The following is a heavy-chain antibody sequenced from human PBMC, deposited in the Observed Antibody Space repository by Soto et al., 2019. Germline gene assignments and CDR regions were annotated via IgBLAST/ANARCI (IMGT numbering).Heavy chain of an antibody. D-gene: IGHD2-15*01. Sequence: GGSLRLSCAASGFTFSSYAMHWVRQAPGKGLEWVAVISYDGSNKYYADSVKGRFTISRDNSKNTLYLQINSLRAEDTAVYFCARDCSGGSCYPGMDAWGQGTTVTVSS. V-gene: IGHV3-30-3*01. CDR3: ARDCSGGSCYPGMDA. CDR2: ISYDGSNK. J-gene: IGHJ6*02. CDR1: GFTFSSYA.